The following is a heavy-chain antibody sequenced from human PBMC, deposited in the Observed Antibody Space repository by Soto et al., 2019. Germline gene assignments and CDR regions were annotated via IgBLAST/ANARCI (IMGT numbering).Heavy chain of an antibody. V-gene: IGHV1-18*04. D-gene: IGHD4-17*01. Sequence: QVQLVQSGGGVKRPGASVKVSCKASGYDFERFPISWVRQARGQGLEWMGLISPYSGSRYYAEKFQGRVTMTTDTSTSTAYMELRSLTSDDTAVYFCAREQYEFGDLYDVDYWGQGTLVTVSS. CDR3: AREQYEFGDLYDVDY. J-gene: IGHJ4*02. CDR2: ISPYSGSR. CDR1: GYDFERFP.